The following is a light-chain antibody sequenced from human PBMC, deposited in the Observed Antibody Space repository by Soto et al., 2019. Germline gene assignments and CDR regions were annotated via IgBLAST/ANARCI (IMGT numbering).Light chain of an antibody. V-gene: IGKV3-20*01. CDR2: GAS. CDR3: QQYGDSPLT. CDR1: QTVSGNY. Sequence: NVLTQSPGTLSLSPGERATLSCRASQTVSGNYVAWYQQKPDQTPRLLIYGASSRATGIPDRFSGSGSGTDFTLTISRLEPEDFAVYHCQQYGDSPLTFGGGTKVEIK. J-gene: IGKJ4*01.